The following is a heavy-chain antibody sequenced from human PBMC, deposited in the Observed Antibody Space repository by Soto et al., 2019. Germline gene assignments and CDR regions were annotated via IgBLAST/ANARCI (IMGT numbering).Heavy chain of an antibody. D-gene: IGHD6-19*01. Sequence: ASVKVSCKASGYTFTSYYMHWVRQAPGQGLEWMGIINPSGGSTSYAQKFQGRVTMTRDTSTSTVYMELSSLRSEDTAVYYCARDYIAVARTHQGYWFDPWGQGTLDSVSS. J-gene: IGHJ5*02. V-gene: IGHV1-46*01. CDR3: ARDYIAVARTHQGYWFDP. CDR1: GYTFTSYY. CDR2: INPSGGST.